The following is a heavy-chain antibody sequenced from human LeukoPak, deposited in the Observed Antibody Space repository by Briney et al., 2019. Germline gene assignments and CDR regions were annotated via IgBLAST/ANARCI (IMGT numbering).Heavy chain of an antibody. Sequence: PGGSLRLSCVASGLTFSDTNLAWIRQAPGKGLEWISYIRRVPTDLYYADSVKGRFAITRDNAKNSLYLQMYSLRAEDTANYYCARRARDFGDSHAFDVWGQGTMVTVSS. CDR2: IRRVPTDL. CDR1: GLTFSDTN. V-gene: IGHV3-11*01. J-gene: IGHJ3*01. CDR3: ARRARDFGDSHAFDV. D-gene: IGHD4-17*01.